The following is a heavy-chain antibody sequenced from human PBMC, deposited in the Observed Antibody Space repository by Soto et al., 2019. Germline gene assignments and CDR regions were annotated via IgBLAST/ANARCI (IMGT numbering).Heavy chain of an antibody. CDR1: GFTFSSYG. V-gene: IGHV3-33*01. J-gene: IGHJ4*02. CDR3: ARDSARFGELLFDY. CDR2: IWYDGSNK. D-gene: IGHD3-10*01. Sequence: QVQLVESGGGVVQPGRSLRLSCAASGFTFSSYGMHWVRQAPGKGLEWVAVIWYDGSNKYYADSVKGRFTISRDNSKNTLDLQMNSLRAEDTAVYYCARDSARFGELLFDYWGQGTLVTVSS.